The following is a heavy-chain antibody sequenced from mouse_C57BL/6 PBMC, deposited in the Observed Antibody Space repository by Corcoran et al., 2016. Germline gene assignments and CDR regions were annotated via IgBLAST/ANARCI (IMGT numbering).Heavy chain of an antibody. J-gene: IGHJ1*03. Sequence: QMQLQESGPGLVKPSQSLFLTCSITGFPITSGYYWIWIRQSPGKPLEWMGYITHSGETFYNPSLQSPISITRETSKNQFFLQLNSVTTEDTAMYYCAGDRGGYLYFDVWGTGTTVTVSS. D-gene: IGHD2-2*01. CDR1: GFPITSGYY. V-gene: IGHV12-3*01. CDR3: AGDRGGYLYFDV. CDR2: ITHSGET.